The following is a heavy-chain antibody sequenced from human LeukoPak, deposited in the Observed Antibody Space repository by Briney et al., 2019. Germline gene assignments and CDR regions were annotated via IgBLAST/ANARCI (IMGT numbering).Heavy chain of an antibody. CDR3: ARVRFFYYGMDV. V-gene: IGHV1-2*02. Sequence: ASVKVSCKASGYTFTDCYIHWVRQVPGQGLEWMGWVDPNSEGTNYAQKFQGRVTMTRDTSIRTAYMELSRLRSDDTAVYYCARVRFFYYGMDVWGQGTTVTVSS. CDR2: VDPNSEGT. CDR1: GYTFTDCY. D-gene: IGHD3-3*01. J-gene: IGHJ6*02.